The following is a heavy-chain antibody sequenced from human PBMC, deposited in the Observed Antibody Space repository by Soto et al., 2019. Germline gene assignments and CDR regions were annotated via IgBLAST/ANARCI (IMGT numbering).Heavy chain of an antibody. CDR3: ATAGYSSSWSP. Sequence: ASVKVSCKPSGYSFTNFYVHWVRQAPGQGLEWMGIIDPSSGTTSYTQKFQGRVTMTRDTSMSTVYMELNSLRAEDTAVYYCATAGYSSSWSPWGQGTLVTVSS. CDR1: GYSFTNFY. D-gene: IGHD6-13*01. CDR2: IDPSSGTT. J-gene: IGHJ5*02. V-gene: IGHV1-46*01.